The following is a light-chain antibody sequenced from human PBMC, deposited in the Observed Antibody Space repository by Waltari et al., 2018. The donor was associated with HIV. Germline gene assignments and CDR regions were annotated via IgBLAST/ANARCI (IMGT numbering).Light chain of an antibody. CDR3: QQRRSWPIT. J-gene: IGKJ5*01. CDR1: QSVGSY. Sequence: DIMLTQSPATLSFSPGEGATLSCRASQSVGSYLAWYQHNPGQAPRLLIYDASNRATGIPARFSGGGSGTDFTLTISSLEPDDFALYYCQQRRSWPITFGQGTRIEIK. CDR2: DAS. V-gene: IGKV3-11*01.